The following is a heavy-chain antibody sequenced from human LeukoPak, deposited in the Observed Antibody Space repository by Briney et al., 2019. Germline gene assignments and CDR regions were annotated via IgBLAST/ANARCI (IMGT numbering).Heavy chain of an antibody. CDR3: ARRRRTDWFDP. V-gene: IGHV4-59*08. Sequence: PSETLSLTCTVSGGSISSYYWSWIRQPPGKGLEWIGYIYYSGSTNYNPSLKSRVTISEDTSKNQFSLKLSSVTAADTAVYYCARRRRTDWFDPWGQGTLVTVSS. J-gene: IGHJ5*02. CDR2: IYYSGST. D-gene: IGHD1-1*01. CDR1: GGSISSYY.